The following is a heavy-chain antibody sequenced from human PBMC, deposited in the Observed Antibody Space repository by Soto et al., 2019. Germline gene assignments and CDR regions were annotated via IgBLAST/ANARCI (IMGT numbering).Heavy chain of an antibody. D-gene: IGHD2-21*01. J-gene: IGHJ2*01. CDR2: INPKSGGT. CDR3: ARHYCVGDCSGILYFEL. Sequence: QVQLVQSGAEVKKPGASVKVSCKASGYTCTDYWIHWVRQAPGQGLEWMGWINPKSGGTNYAQKFQGWVKQASDTSISTAYLDLSRLTSDGMAMYYWARHYCVGDCSGILYFELWGLGTLVTVSS. CDR1: GYTCTDYW. V-gene: IGHV1-2*04.